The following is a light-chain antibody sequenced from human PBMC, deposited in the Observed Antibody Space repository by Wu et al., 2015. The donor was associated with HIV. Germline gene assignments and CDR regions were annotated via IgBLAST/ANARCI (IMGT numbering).Light chain of an antibody. Sequence: EIVLTQSPVTLSVSPGQGATLFCRASQNIMTNIAWYQNKPGQAPRLLFYGTSTRATGIPARFSGSGSGTEFTLTISSMQSEDFAIYYCQQYNNWPRTFGQGTKVEIK. CDR3: QQYNNWPRT. CDR1: QNIMTN. CDR2: GTS. V-gene: IGKV3-15*01. J-gene: IGKJ1*01.